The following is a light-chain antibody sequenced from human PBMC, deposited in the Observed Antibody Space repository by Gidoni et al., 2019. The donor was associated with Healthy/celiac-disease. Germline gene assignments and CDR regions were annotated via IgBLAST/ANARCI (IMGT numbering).Light chain of an antibody. J-gene: IGKJ3*01. CDR3: QQYNSYSRT. Sequence: DIHMTQSPSTLSASVGDRVTISCRASQSISSWLAWYQQKPGKAPKLLIYKAYSLESGVPSRFSGSGSGTEFTLTISSLKHDDFATYYCQQYNSYSRTFGPGTKVDIK. CDR1: QSISSW. V-gene: IGKV1-5*03. CDR2: KAY.